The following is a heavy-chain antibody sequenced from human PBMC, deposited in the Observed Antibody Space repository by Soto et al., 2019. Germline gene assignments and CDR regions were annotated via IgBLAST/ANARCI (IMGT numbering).Heavy chain of an antibody. CDR3: AGGGGGAVACTHLASPLNCYFDR. CDR2: IIPILGIA. Sequence: QVQLVQSGAEVKKPGSSVKVSCKASGGTFSSYTISWVRQAPGQGLEWMGRIIPILGIANYAQKFQGRVTMYADQSTSRAYMELSCLGSEDTAGYSCAGGGGGAVACTHLASPLNCYFDRWGRGTLVTVSS. V-gene: IGHV1-69*02. D-gene: IGHD6-19*01. J-gene: IGHJ2*01. CDR1: GGTFSSYT.